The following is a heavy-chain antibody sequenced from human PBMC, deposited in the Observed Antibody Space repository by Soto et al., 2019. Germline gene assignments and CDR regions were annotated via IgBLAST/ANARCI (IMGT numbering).Heavy chain of an antibody. J-gene: IGHJ4*02. Sequence: QVQLQESGPGLVKPSQTLSLTCTVSGCSISSGGYYWSCIRQHPGKGLEWIGYIYYSGSTYYNPSANSRVTISVDTSKSQFSLKLSSVTAADTAVYYCAGELGGYSSSWIDYWGQGTLVTVSS. CDR1: GCSISSGGYY. CDR3: AGELGGYSSSWIDY. CDR2: IYYSGST. D-gene: IGHD6-13*01. V-gene: IGHV4-31*03.